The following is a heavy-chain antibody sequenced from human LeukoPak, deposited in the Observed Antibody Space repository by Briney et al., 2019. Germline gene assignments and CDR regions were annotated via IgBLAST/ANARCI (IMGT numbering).Heavy chain of an antibody. CDR1: GYTFTSYY. D-gene: IGHD1-26*01. Sequence: GASVKVSCKASGYTFTSYYMHWVGQAPGQGLEWMGIINPSGGSTSYAQKFQGRVTMTRDTSTSTVYMELSSLRSEDTAVYYCARIAKSSGMIAYYFDYWGQGTLVTVSS. J-gene: IGHJ4*02. V-gene: IGHV1-46*01. CDR2: INPSGGST. CDR3: ARIAKSSGMIAYYFDY.